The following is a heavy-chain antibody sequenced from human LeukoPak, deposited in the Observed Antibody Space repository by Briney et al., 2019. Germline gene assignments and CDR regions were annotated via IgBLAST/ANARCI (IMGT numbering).Heavy chain of an antibody. V-gene: IGHV3-53*01. D-gene: IGHD3-10*01. CDR3: ARDVAYGSGSHHPYMDV. CDR1: GFTVSSNY. J-gene: IGHJ6*03. CDR2: IYSGGST. Sequence: PGGSLRLSCAAYGFTVSSNYMSWVRQAPGKGLEWVSVIYSGGSTYYADSVKGRFTISRDNSKNTLYLQMNSLRAEDTAVYYCARDVAYGSGSHHPYMDVWGKGTTVTVSS.